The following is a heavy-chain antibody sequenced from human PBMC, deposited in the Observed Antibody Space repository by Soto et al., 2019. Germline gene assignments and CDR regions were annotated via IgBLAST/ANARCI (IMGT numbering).Heavy chain of an antibody. Sequence: EMQLLESGGGLVRPGGSLRLSCAASGFTVSTYAMSWVRQAPGKGLEWVSAISGSGDTTYYADSVKGRFSISRDNSKNTLYLQMNSLRDEDTALYYCAREPVVRGSGWYADYWGQGNLVTVSS. V-gene: IGHV3-23*01. D-gene: IGHD6-19*01. CDR2: ISGSGDTT. J-gene: IGHJ4*02. CDR3: AREPVVRGSGWYADY. CDR1: GFTVSTYA.